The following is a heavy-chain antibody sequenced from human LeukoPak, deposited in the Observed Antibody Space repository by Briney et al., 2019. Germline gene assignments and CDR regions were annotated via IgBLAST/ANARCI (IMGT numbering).Heavy chain of an antibody. J-gene: IGHJ4*02. D-gene: IGHD2-8*02. CDR2: MNGDGSTM. CDR3: VRGTRYWYGIDY. Sequence: GGSLRLSCGASGFTFSNSWMHWVRQAPGKGLVWVSYMNGDGSTMRQADSVKGRLTMCRDNAKNTLHLQMNSLRDDATAVYFCVRGTRYWYGIDYWGQGTLVTVSS. CDR1: GFTFSNSW. V-gene: IGHV3-74*01.